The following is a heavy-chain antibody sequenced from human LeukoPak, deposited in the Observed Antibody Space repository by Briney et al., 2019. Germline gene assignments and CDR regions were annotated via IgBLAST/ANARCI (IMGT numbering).Heavy chain of an antibody. J-gene: IGHJ6*04. V-gene: IGHV3-30*04. CDR1: GFTFSSYA. CDR3: ARVWILLYYYGMDV. D-gene: IGHD3-22*01. Sequence: GGSLRLSCAASGFTFSSYAMHWVRQAPGKGLEWVAVISYDGSNKYYADSVKGRFTISRGNSKNTLYLQMNSLRAEDTAVYYCARVWILLYYYGMDVWGKGTTVTVSS. CDR2: ISYDGSNK.